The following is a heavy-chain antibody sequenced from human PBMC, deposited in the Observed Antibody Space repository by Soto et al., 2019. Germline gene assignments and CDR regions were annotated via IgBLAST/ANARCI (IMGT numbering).Heavy chain of an antibody. CDR3: ATLGRRITIFGVAPDY. V-gene: IGHV1-2*02. D-gene: IGHD3-3*01. CDR2: INPNSGGT. Sequence: GASVKVSCKASGYTFTGYYMRWVRQAPGQGLEWMGWINPNSGGTNYAQKFQGRVTMTRDTSISTAYMELSRLRSDDTAVYYCATLGRRITIFGVAPDYWGQGTLVTSPQ. J-gene: IGHJ4*02. CDR1: GYTFTGYY.